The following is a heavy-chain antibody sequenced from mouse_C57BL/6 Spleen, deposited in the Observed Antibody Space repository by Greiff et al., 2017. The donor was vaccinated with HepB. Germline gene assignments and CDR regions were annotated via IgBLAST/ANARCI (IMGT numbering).Heavy chain of an antibody. V-gene: IGHV1-82*01. CDR3: ARETTVVAYYAMDY. Sequence: QVQLKESGPELVKPGASVKISCKASGYAFSSSWMNWVKQRPGKGLEWIGRIYPGDGDTNYNGKFKGKAKLTADKSSSTAYMQLSSLTSEDSAVYFCARETTVVAYYAMDYWGQGTSVTVSS. CDR2: IYPGDGDT. D-gene: IGHD1-1*01. J-gene: IGHJ4*01. CDR1: GYAFSSSW.